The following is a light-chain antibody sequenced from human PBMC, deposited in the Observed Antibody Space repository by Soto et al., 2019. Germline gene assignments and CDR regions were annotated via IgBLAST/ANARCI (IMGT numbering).Light chain of an antibody. CDR2: GAS. Sequence: EIVMTQSPATLSVSPGERATLSCRASQSVSSNLAWYQQKPGQAPRLLIYGASTRATGIPDRFSGSGSGTEFTLTISRLQSEDFAVYYCQQYNNWPPYTFGQGTKLEIK. CDR3: QQYNNWPPYT. J-gene: IGKJ2*01. V-gene: IGKV3-15*01. CDR1: QSVSSN.